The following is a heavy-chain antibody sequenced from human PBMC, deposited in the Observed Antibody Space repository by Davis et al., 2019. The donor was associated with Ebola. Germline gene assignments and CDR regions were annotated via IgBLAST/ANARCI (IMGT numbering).Heavy chain of an antibody. CDR3: ARDSHRGYSYGNYYYYGMDV. CDR2: ISGSGGRT. D-gene: IGHD5-18*01. J-gene: IGHJ6*02. V-gene: IGHV3-23*01. Sequence: GESLKISCAASGFTFSTYAMSWVRQAPGKGLVWVSGISGSGGRTYYADSVKGRFTISRDNAKNSLYLQMNSLRAEDTAVYYCARDSHRGYSYGNYYYYGMDVWGQGTTVTVSS. CDR1: GFTFSTYA.